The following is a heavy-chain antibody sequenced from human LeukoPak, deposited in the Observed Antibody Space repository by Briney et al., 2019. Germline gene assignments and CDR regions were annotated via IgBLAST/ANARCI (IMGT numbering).Heavy chain of an antibody. CDR3: ATGRRYFDWLLSYYFDY. V-gene: IGHV1-69*13. CDR1: GGTFSSYA. CDR2: IIPIFGTA. Sequence: EASVKVSCKASGGTFSSYAISWVRQAPGQGLEWMGGIIPIFGTANYAQKFQGRVTITADESTSTAYMELSSLRSEDTAVYYCATGRRYFDWLLSYYFDYWGEGTLVTVSS. D-gene: IGHD3-9*01. J-gene: IGHJ4*02.